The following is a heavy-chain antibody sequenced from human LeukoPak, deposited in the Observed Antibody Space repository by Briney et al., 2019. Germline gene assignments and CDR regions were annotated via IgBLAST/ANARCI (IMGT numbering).Heavy chain of an antibody. D-gene: IGHD3-10*01. J-gene: IGHJ4*02. CDR2: IIPIFGTA. V-gene: IGHV1-69*13. Sequence: ASVKVSCKASGYTFTSYGISWVRQAPGQGLEWMGGIIPIFGTANYAQKFQGRVTITADESTSTAYMELSSLRSEDTAVYYCARDRELLWFGELLHPFDYWGQGTLVTVSS. CDR1: GYTFTSYG. CDR3: ARDRELLWFGELLHPFDY.